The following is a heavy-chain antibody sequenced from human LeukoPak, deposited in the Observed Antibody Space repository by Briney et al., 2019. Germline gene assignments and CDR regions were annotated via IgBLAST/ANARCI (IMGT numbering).Heavy chain of an antibody. CDR1: GFTFSSYE. Sequence: GGSLRLSCAASGFTFSSYEMNWVRQAPGKGLEWVSYISSSGSTIYYADSVKGRFTISRDNAKNSLYLQMNSLRAEDTAVYYCARGGYSSSPDAFDIWGQGAMVTVSS. V-gene: IGHV3-48*03. J-gene: IGHJ3*02. CDR3: ARGGYSSSPDAFDI. D-gene: IGHD6-6*01. CDR2: ISSSGSTI.